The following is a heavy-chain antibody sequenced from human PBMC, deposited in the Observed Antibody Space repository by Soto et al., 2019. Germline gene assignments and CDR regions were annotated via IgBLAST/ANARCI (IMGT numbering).Heavy chain of an antibody. J-gene: IGHJ6*02. CDR3: TTDPPLLRFLGWSYGMDV. Sequence: GGSLRLSCAASGFTFSNAWMSWVRQAPGKGLEWVGRIKIKTDGGTTDYAAPVKGRFTISRDDSKNTLYLQMNSLKTEDTAVYYCTTDPPLLRFLGWSYGMDVWGQGTTVTVSS. V-gene: IGHV3-15*01. CDR2: IKIKTDGGTT. CDR1: GFTFSNAW. D-gene: IGHD3-3*01.